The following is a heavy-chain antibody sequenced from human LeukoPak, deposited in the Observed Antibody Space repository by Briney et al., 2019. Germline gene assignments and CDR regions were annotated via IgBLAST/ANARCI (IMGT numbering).Heavy chain of an antibody. D-gene: IGHD2-15*01. J-gene: IGHJ4*02. V-gene: IGHV3-23*01. CDR1: GFTFSSYA. CDR3: AKDVRADCSGGSCYLPFDY. CDR2: ISGSGGST. Sequence: GGSLRLSCAASGFTFSSYAMSWVRQAPGKGLEWVSAISGSGGSTHYADSGKGRFTISRDNSKNTLYLQMNSLRAEDTAVYYCAKDVRADCSGGSCYLPFDYWGQGTLVTVSS.